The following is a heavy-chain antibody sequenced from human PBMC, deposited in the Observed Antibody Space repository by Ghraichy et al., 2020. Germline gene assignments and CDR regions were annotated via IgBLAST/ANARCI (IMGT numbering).Heavy chain of an antibody. V-gene: IGHV4-34*01. J-gene: IGHJ4*02. CDR2: INHSGSI. Sequence: SQTLSLTCAVSGGSFSGYYWSWIRQPPGKGLEWIGEINHSGSIDYNPSLKSRVTISVDTSKNQFSLKLTSVTAADTAVYYCSRGGSEDYWGQGTLVTVSS. CDR3: SRGGSEDY. CDR1: GGSFSGYY.